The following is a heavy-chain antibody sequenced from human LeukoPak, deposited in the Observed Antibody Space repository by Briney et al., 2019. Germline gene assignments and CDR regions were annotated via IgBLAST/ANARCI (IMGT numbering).Heavy chain of an antibody. J-gene: IGHJ4*02. Sequence: GGSPRLSCAASGFTFSSYEMNWVRQAPGKGLEWVSYISSSGSTIYYADSVKGRFTISRDNAKNSLYLQMNSLRAEDTAVYYCAREKPYYYDSSGPFDYWGQGTLVTVSS. V-gene: IGHV3-48*03. CDR3: AREKPYYYDSSGPFDY. CDR1: GFTFSSYE. CDR2: ISSSGSTI. D-gene: IGHD3-22*01.